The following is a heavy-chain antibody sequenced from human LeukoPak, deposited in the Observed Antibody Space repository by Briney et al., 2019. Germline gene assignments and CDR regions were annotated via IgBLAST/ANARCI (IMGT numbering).Heavy chain of an antibody. V-gene: IGHV4-30-2*01. D-gene: IGHD3-10*01. Sequence: SQTLSLTCDVSGGSISSGLYSWSWIRQPLGKGLEWIGYIYHTGSTYYNPSLKSRVTISVDTSKNQFSLRLSSVTAADTAVYYCARDRGYGSGSYYFQHWGQGTLVTVSS. CDR1: GGSISSGLYS. CDR2: IYHTGST. J-gene: IGHJ1*01. CDR3: ARDRGYGSGSYYFQH.